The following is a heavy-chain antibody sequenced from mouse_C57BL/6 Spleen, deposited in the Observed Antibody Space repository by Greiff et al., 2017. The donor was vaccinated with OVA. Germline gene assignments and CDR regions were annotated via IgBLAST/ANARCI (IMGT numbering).Heavy chain of an antibody. Sequence: VQLQQSGPGLVQPSPSLSISCTVSGFSFTSYGVHWVRQSPGKGLEWLGVIWSGGSTAYYAAFISRLSISEDNSKSQVFFKMKIVQADDTAICYCARNRDDYDEDYSAMGYWGQRTSVTVSS. J-gene: IGHJ4*01. V-gene: IGHV2-2*01. CDR1: GFSFTSYG. CDR3: ARNRDDYDEDYSAMGY. CDR2: IWSGGST. D-gene: IGHD2-4*01.